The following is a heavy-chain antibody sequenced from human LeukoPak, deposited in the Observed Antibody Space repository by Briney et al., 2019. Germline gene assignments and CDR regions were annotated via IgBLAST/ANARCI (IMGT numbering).Heavy chain of an antibody. CDR1: GVSISSYY. D-gene: IGHD3-10*01. CDR3: ARDSYGHYYYYMDV. Sequence: SETLSLTCTASGVSISSYYWSWIRQPPGKGLEWIGYIYYSGSTNYNPSLKSRVTISVDTSKNQFSLKLSSVTAADTAVYYCARDSYGHYYYYMDVWGKGTTVTVSS. CDR2: IYYSGST. V-gene: IGHV4-59*01. J-gene: IGHJ6*03.